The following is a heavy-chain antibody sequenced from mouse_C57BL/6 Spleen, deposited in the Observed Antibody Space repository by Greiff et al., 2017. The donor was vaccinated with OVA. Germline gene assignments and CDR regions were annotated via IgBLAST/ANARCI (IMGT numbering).Heavy chain of an antibody. CDR2: INPNNGGT. V-gene: IGHV1-26*01. J-gene: IGHJ2*01. CDR1: GYTFTDYY. D-gene: IGHD2-3*01. CDR3: ARSGRWLPLDY. Sequence: EVQVQQYGTELVKPGASVKISCKASGYTFTDYYMNWVKQSHGKSLEWIGDINPNNGGTSYNQKFKGKATLTVDKSSSTAYMELRSLTSEDSAVYYCARSGRWLPLDYWGQGTTLTVSS.